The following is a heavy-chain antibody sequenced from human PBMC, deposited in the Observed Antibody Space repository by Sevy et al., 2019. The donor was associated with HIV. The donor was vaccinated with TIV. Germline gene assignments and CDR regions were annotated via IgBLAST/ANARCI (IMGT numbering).Heavy chain of an antibody. CDR1: GYTFTSYD. V-gene: IGHV1-8*01. CDR2: MNPNSGNT. Sequence: ASVKVSCKASGYTFTSYDINWVRQATGQGLEWMGWMNPNSGNTGYAQKFQGRVTMTRNTSISTAYMELSSLRSEDTAVYYCARAVLRYFDWFPDAFDIWGQRTMVTVSS. J-gene: IGHJ3*02. D-gene: IGHD3-9*01. CDR3: ARAVLRYFDWFPDAFDI.